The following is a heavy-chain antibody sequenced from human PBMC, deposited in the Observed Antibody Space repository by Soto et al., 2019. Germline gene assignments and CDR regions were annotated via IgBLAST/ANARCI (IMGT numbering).Heavy chain of an antibody. CDR3: ARVVLTITRGAFDA. Sequence: QVQLQESGPGLVKPSGTLSLTCAVSGGSISSSHWRTWVRQSPGKGLEYIGEISHSGTSNSNPSLKSRVTLAVDKSKNHFSLTLTSVTAADTAVYYCARVVLTITRGAFDAWGQGTLVIVSS. J-gene: IGHJ3*01. V-gene: IGHV4-4*02. CDR1: GGSISSSHW. D-gene: IGHD3-9*01. CDR2: ISHSGTS.